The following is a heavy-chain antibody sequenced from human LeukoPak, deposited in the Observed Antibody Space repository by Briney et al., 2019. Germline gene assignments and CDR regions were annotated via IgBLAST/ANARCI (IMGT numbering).Heavy chain of an antibody. CDR1: GGSIRSYY. D-gene: IGHD6-13*01. CDR2: IYYSGST. CDR3: ARISYSRSYDYWYFDL. Sequence: SETLSLTCTVSGGSIRSYYWSWIRQPPGKGLEWIGYIYYSGSTNYNPSLKSRVTISVDTSKKQFSLKLSSVTAADTAVYYCARISYSRSYDYWYFDLWGRGTLVTVSS. V-gene: IGHV4-59*01. J-gene: IGHJ2*01.